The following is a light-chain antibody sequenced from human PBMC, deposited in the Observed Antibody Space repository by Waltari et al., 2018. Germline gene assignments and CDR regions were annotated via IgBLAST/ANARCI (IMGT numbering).Light chain of an antibody. CDR1: KSVLYNPNNKNY. J-gene: IGKJ2*01. V-gene: IGKV4-1*01. CDR3: QHYFSIPPHT. Sequence: IVMTQSPEYLAVSLGERATINCKSSKSVLYNPNNKNYLAWYQQKPGQPPSLLIYWASTRESGVPDRFTGSGSGTDFTLTISSLQAEDVAVYYCQHYFSIPPHTFGQGTKLEIK. CDR2: WAS.